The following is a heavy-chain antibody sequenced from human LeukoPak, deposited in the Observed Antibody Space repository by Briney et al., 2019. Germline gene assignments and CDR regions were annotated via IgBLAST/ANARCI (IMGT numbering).Heavy chain of an antibody. CDR2: IYRGGST. CDR1: GLTVSSNY. J-gene: IGHJ3*02. CDR3: ARGPPVGVRDAFDI. V-gene: IGHV3-66*01. Sequence: PGGSLRLACVASGLTVSSNYMSWVRQAPGKGLEWVSVIYRGGSTKYADSVKGRFTISRDDSKNTVFLQMNSLRAEDTAVYYCARGPPVGVRDAFDIWGQGTMVTVSP. D-gene: IGHD2-8*01.